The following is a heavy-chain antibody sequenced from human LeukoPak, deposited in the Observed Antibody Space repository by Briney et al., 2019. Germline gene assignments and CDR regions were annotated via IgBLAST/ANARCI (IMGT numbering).Heavy chain of an antibody. J-gene: IGHJ6*02. CDR3: ARGGPVVEPRYYYYYGMDV. CDR2: INHSGST. CDR1: GGSISSGGYY. Sequence: SETLSLTCTVSGGSISSGGYYWSWIRQPPGKGLEWIGEINHSGSTNYNPSLKSRVTISVDTSKNQFSLKLSSVTAADTAVYYCARGGPVVEPRYYYYYGMDVWGQGTTVTVSS. D-gene: IGHD2-15*01. V-gene: IGHV4-39*07.